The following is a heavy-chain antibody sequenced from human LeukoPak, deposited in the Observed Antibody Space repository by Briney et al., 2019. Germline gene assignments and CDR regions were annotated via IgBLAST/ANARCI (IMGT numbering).Heavy chain of an antibody. J-gene: IGHJ6*03. D-gene: IGHD6-25*01. CDR1: GASISSYY. CDR2: IYTSGST. CDR3: ARHSGVHYYYYMDV. V-gene: IGHV4-4*09. Sequence: PSETLSLTCTVSGASISSYYWSWIRQPPGKGLEWIGYIYTSGSTNYNPSLKSRVTISVDTSKNQFSLKLSSVTAADTAVYYCARHSGVHYYYYMDVWGKGTTVTVSS.